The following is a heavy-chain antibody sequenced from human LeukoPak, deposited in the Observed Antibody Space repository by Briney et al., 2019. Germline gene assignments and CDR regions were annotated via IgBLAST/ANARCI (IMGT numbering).Heavy chain of an antibody. J-gene: IGHJ4*02. D-gene: IGHD3-22*01. V-gene: IGHV3-49*04. CDR3: TRSTPYYYDSSGYYQNFVY. CDR1: GFTFGDYA. CDR2: IRRKAYGGTT. Sequence: GRSLRLSCTGSGFTFGDYAMSWVRQAPGKGLEWAGFIRRKAYGGTTEYAASVKGRFTISRDDSKSIAYLQMNSLKTEDTAVYYCTRSTPYYYDSSGYYQNFVYWGQGTLVTVSS.